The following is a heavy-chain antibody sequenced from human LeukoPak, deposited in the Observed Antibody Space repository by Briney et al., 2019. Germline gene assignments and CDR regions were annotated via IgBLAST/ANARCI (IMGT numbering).Heavy chain of an antibody. CDR3: ARDHSSSWYDMAFDI. V-gene: IGHV4-59*01. J-gene: IGHJ3*02. D-gene: IGHD6-13*01. CDR2: IYYSGST. Sequence: SETLSLTCTVSGGSISSYYWSWIRQPPGKGLEWIGYIYYSGSTNYNPSLKSRVTISVDTSKNQFSLKLSSVTAADTAVYYCARDHSSSWYDMAFDIWGQGTMVTVSS. CDR1: GGSISSYY.